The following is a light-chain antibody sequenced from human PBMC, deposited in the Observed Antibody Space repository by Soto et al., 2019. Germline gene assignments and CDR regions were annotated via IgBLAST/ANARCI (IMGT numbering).Light chain of an antibody. Sequence: QSVLTQPPSVSGAPGQRVTISCTGSSSNIGAGYGAHWYQQLPGTAPKLLIYADNNRPSGVPDRFSGSKSGTSASLAITGLQAEDEADYYCQSYDTSLSGFVVFGGGTKLTVL. J-gene: IGLJ2*01. CDR3: QSYDTSLSGFVV. V-gene: IGLV1-40*01. CDR2: ADN. CDR1: SSNIGAGYG.